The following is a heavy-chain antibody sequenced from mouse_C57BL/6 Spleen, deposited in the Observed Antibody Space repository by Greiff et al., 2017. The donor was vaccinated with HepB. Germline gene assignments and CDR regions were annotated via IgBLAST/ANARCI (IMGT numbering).Heavy chain of an antibody. V-gene: IGHV1-82*01. D-gene: IGHD2-5*01. Sequence: QVQLQQSGPELVKPGASVKISCKASGYAFSSSWMNWVKQRPGKGLEWIGRIYPGDGDTNYNGKFKGKATLTADKSSSTAYMQLSSLTSEDSAVYFCARGVYYSNYGGRAMDYWGQGTSVTVSS. CDR1: GYAFSSSW. CDR3: ARGVYYSNYGGRAMDY. CDR2: IYPGDGDT. J-gene: IGHJ4*01.